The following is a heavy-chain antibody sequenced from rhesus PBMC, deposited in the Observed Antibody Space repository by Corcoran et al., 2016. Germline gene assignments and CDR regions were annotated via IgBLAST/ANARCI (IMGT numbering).Heavy chain of an antibody. J-gene: IGHJ5-1*01. Sequence: QVQLQESGPGLVKPSETLSLTCAVSGGSIRRYYWSWVRQPPGKGLEWIGRISGSGGSTDYSPSLESLFTISTDTSKSQFSLKLSSVTAADTAIYYGAKDRGGGSTSRFDVWGPGVLVTVSS. D-gene: IGHD1-44*01. CDR2: ISGSGGST. CDR3: AKDRGGGSTSRFDV. V-gene: IGHV4-160*01. CDR1: GGSIRRYY.